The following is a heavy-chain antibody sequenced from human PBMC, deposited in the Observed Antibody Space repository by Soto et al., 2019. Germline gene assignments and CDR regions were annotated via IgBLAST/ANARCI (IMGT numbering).Heavy chain of an antibody. J-gene: IGHJ6*02. CDR3: ARLGNWFSSSWYYKTRYGMDV. V-gene: IGHV1-8*01. CDR1: GYTFTSYD. CDR2: MNPNSGNT. D-gene: IGHD6-13*01. Sequence: QVQLVQSGAEVKKPGASVKVSCKASGYTFTSYDINWVRQATGQGLEWMGWMNPNSGNTGYAQKFQGRVTMTRNTSIXXDXMXXSSLRSEDTAVYYCARLGNWFSSSWYYKTRYGMDVWGQGTTVTVSS.